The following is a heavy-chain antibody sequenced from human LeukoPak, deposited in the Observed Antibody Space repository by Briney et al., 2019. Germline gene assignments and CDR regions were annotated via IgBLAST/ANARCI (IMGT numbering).Heavy chain of an antibody. CDR1: GGSFSGYY. Sequence: SETLSLTCAVYGGSFSGYYWNWIRQPPGKGLEWIGEINHSGSTNYNPSLKSRVTISVDTSKNQPSLQLSSMTAADTAVYYCARVTTRSPPSGSHSPVGYKPRPRRGGFDYWGQGTLVTVPS. CDR3: ARVTTRSPPSGSHSPVGYKPRPRRGGFDY. D-gene: IGHD5-18*01. CDR2: INHSGST. V-gene: IGHV4-34*01. J-gene: IGHJ4*02.